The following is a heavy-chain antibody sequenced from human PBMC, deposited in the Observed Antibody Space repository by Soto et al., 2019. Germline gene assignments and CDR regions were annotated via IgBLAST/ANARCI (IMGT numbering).Heavy chain of an antibody. CDR3: ATRDYDILTGYLHI. Sequence: QAHLVQSGAEVRKPGASVKVSCQALEHTSTIYYIHWVRQARGQGLGWMGWINADGGETTNAEDFRGRITVTRDTSTSTFNMELSRLSLDDTAMYFCATRDYDILTGYLHIWGQGTLITVSS. V-gene: IGHV1-2*02. CDR1: EHTSTIYY. CDR2: INADGGET. J-gene: IGHJ1*01. D-gene: IGHD3-9*01.